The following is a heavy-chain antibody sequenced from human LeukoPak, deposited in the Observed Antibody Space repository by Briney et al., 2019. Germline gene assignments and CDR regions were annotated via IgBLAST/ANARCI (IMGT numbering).Heavy chain of an antibody. D-gene: IGHD1-7*01. CDR3: ARDDDWNYEDY. J-gene: IGHJ4*02. CDR2: IKQDGSEK. V-gene: IGHV3-7*01. Sequence: GGSLRLSRAASGFTFSNYWMSWIRQAPGKGLQWVANIKQDGSEKYYVDSVKGRFTITRDNAKKSLYLQMNRLRAEDRAVYYCARDDDWNYEDYWGQGTLVTVSS. CDR1: GFTFSNYW.